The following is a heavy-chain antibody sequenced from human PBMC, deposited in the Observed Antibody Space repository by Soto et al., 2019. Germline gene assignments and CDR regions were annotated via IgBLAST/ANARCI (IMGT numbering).Heavy chain of an antibody. V-gene: IGHV3-7*03. D-gene: IGHD5-18*01. CDR1: GFTFSSYS. J-gene: IGHJ4*02. Sequence: EVQLVESGGGLVQPGGSLRLSCAASGFTFSSYSMSWVRQAPGKGLEWVANINKNGGEKYYVDSVKGRFTISRDNANNSLYLQMNSLRAEDTAVYYCARPWDTAMVSSWNYWGQGTLVTVSS. CDR3: ARPWDTAMVSSWNY. CDR2: INKNGGEK.